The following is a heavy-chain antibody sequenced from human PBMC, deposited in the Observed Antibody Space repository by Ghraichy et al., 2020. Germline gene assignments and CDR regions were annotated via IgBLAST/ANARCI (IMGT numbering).Heavy chain of an antibody. V-gene: IGHV4-4*02. J-gene: IGHJ3*02. CDR1: GGSVSSSNW. CDR2: VYHRGGT. D-gene: IGHD7-27*01. CDR3: VRDGPGDDALDI. Sequence: SETLSLTCTVSGGSVSSSNWWSWVRQPPGKGLEWVGEVYHRGGTNYNPPLKGRVSVSLDKSKNQLSLKLFSVTAADTAVYYCVRDGPGDDALDIWGQGTMVTVSS.